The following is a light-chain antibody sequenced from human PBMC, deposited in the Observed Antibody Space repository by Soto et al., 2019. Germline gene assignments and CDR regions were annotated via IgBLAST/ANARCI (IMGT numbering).Light chain of an antibody. Sequence: EIVMTQSPATLSVSPGGRATLSCRASQSIRDTLAWYQQKPGQAPRLLIYGASRRATGFPARFSGIGSGTDFTLTISSLQSEDYAVYYCQQYDNWPWTLVQGTKVEI. J-gene: IGKJ1*01. CDR1: QSIRDT. CDR3: QQYDNWPWT. CDR2: GAS. V-gene: IGKV3-15*01.